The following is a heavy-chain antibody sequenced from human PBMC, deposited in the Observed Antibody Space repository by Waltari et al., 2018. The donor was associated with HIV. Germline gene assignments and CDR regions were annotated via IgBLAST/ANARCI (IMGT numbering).Heavy chain of an antibody. J-gene: IGHJ4*02. CDR1: GFSVSSNY. D-gene: IGHD2-21*02. CDR3: ARGFGCGGDCYYFDY. Sequence: EVQLVESGGGLIQPGGSLRLSCAASGFSVSSNYMSWVRQAPGKGLEWVSVIYSGGSTYYADSVKGRFTSSRDNSKNTLYLQMNSLRAEDTAVYYCARGFGCGGDCYYFDYWGQGTLVTVSS. V-gene: IGHV3-53*01. CDR2: IYSGGST.